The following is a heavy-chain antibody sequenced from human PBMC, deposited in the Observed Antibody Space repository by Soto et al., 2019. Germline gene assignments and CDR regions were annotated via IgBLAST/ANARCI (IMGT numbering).Heavy chain of an antibody. CDR2: ISGSGGST. CDR3: AKGQTDYGDYFDY. V-gene: IGHV3-23*01. Sequence: GGSLRLSCAASGFTFDDYGMNWVRQAPGKGLEWVSAISGSGGSTYYADSVKDRFTISRDNSKNTLYLQMNSLRAEDTAVYYCAKGQTDYGDYFDYWGQGTLVTVSS. CDR1: GFTFDDYG. D-gene: IGHD4-17*01. J-gene: IGHJ4*02.